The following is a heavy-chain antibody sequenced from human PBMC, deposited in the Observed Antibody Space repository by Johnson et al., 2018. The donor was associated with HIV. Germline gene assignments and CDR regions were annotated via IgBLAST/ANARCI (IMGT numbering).Heavy chain of an antibody. CDR1: QFTFNRYY. Sequence: QLVESGGGLAKPAWSPRLSCAASQFTFNRYYMKCVRQAPGNGLELVGQVNPNGGNTYLVDSGKDRFNTSRDKAKNTLHLQMNSLKTEDTAVYYCTTAVDGAPDAFDIWGQGTMVTVSS. CDR3: TTAVDGAPDAFDI. D-gene: IGHD4-17*01. V-gene: IGHV3-25*03. CDR2: VNPNGGNT. J-gene: IGHJ3*02.